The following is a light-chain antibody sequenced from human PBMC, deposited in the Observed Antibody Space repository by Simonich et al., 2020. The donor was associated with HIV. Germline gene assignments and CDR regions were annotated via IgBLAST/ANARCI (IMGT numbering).Light chain of an antibody. CDR1: QSVTSN. V-gene: IGKV3-15*01. CDR2: GAS. J-gene: IGKJ1*01. CDR3: QQCNNWPPT. Sequence: EIVMTQSPATLSVSPGERATLSCRASQSVTSNLAWYQQKPGQAPLLLIYGASTRATGIPARFSGSGSGTEFTLTISSMQSEDFAVYYCQQCNNWPPTFGQGTKVEIK.